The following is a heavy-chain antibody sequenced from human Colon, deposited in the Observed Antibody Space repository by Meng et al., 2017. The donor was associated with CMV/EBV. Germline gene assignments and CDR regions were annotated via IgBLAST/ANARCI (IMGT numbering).Heavy chain of an antibody. CDR2: INHNGIT. D-gene: IGHD3-3*01. J-gene: IGHJ5*02. Sequence: SETLSLTCAVSGVPLIGYHWSWIRQAPGKYLEWIGDINHNGITKYNPSLKSRLTILVDMSENEFSLRLSSVTAADTAVYYCARQIWSGSLYNWFDPWGQGTLVTVSS. CDR1: GVPLIGYH. V-gene: IGHV4-34*01. CDR3: ARQIWSGSLYNWFDP.